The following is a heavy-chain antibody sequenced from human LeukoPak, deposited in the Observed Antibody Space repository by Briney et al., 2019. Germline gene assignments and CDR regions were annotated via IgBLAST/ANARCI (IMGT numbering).Heavy chain of an antibody. CDR2: IYHSGST. V-gene: IGHV4-38-2*02. Sequence: PSETLSLTCAVSGYSISSGYYWGWIRQPPGKGLEWIGSIYHSGSTYYNLSLKSRVTISVDTSKNQFSLKLSSVTAADTAVYYCARDASGWFDPWGQGTLVTVSS. J-gene: IGHJ5*02. D-gene: IGHD6-6*01. CDR1: GYSISSGYY. CDR3: ARDASGWFDP.